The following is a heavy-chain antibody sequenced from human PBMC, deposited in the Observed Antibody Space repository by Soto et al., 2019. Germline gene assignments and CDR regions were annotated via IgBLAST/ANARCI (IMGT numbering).Heavy chain of an antibody. V-gene: IGHV3-30-3*01. CDR1: GFTFSSYA. D-gene: IGHD7-27*01. CDR2: ISYDGSNK. Sequence: QVQLVESGGGVVQPGRSLRLSCAASGFTFSSYAMHWVRQAPGKGLEWVAVISYDGSNKYYADSVKGRFTISRDNSKNTLYLQMNSLRAEDTAVYYCARAKEGLGCDYWGQGTLVTVSS. CDR3: ARAKEGLGCDY. J-gene: IGHJ4*02.